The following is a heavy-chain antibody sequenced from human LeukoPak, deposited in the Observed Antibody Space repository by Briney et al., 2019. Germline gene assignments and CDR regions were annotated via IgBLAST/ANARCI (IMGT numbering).Heavy chain of an antibody. V-gene: IGHV3-48*03. CDR1: GFTFSNYE. CDR3: ARDHATYYYDSSGYYDY. D-gene: IGHD3-22*01. J-gene: IGHJ4*02. CDR2: ISRSGATI. Sequence: GGSLRLSCAASGFTFSNYEMNWVRQAPGKGLEWVSFISRSGATIYYTDSVKGRFTISRDNAKDSLYLQMNSLRAEDTAVYYCARDHATYYYDSSGYYDYWGQGTLVTVSS.